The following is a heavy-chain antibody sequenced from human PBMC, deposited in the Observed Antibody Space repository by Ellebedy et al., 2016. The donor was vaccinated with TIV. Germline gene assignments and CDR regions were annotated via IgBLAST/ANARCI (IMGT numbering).Heavy chain of an antibody. CDR3: ARDLTPGYDYGGNAVDY. D-gene: IGHD4-23*01. J-gene: IGHJ4*02. Sequence: GESLKISCAASGFTFSSYWMHWVRQAPGKGLVWVSRINSDGSSTSYADSVKGRFTISRDNAKNTLYLQMNSLRAEDTAVYYCARDLTPGYDYGGNAVDYWGQGTLVTVSS. V-gene: IGHV3-74*01. CDR1: GFTFSSYW. CDR2: INSDGSST.